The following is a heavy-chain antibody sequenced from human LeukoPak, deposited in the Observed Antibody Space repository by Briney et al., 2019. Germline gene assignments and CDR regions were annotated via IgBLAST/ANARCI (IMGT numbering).Heavy chain of an antibody. D-gene: IGHD3-10*01. CDR1: GYTFTSYG. CDR3: ARARLSGGSGSYSHAFDI. V-gene: IGHV1-18*01. CDR2: IRAYNGNT. Sequence: ASVKVSCKASGYTFTSYGISWVRQAPGQGLEWMGWIRAYNGNTNYAQKLQGRVTMTTDTSTSTAYMELRSLRSDDTAVYYCARARLSGGSGSYSHAFDIWGQGTMVTVSS. J-gene: IGHJ3*02.